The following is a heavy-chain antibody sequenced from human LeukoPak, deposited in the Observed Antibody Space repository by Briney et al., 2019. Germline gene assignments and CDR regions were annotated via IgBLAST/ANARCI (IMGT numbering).Heavy chain of an antibody. CDR2: IYYSGST. V-gene: IGHV4-39*01. J-gene: IGHJ6*03. Sequence: SETLSLTCTVSGGSISSSSYYWGWIRQPPGKGLEWIGSIYYSGSTYYNPSLKSRVTISVDTSKNQFSLKLSSVTAADTAVYYCARRGSSTSARYYYMDVWGKGTTVTVSS. CDR1: GGSISSSSYY. CDR3: ARRGSSTSARYYYMDV. D-gene: IGHD2-2*01.